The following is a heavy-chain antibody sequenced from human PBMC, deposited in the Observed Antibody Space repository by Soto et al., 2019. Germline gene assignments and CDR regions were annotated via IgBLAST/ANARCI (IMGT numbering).Heavy chain of an antibody. V-gene: IGHV1-69*01. D-gene: IGHD3-16*01. CDR3: ARGWGLVS. CDR1: GGSLTSYP. J-gene: IGHJ4*02. Sequence: QMERSGAEGRKPGSSVKVSCKPSGGSLTSYPMAWVRQAPGQGFEWMGGIIPIHGTTEYAQKFQGRVTITADESTNRATLELTGLTSEDTAVYYCARGWGLVSWGQGTLVTVSS. CDR2: IIPIHGTT.